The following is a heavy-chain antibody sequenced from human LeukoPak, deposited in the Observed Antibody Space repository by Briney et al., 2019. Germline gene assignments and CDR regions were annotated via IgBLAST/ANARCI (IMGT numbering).Heavy chain of an antibody. D-gene: IGHD3-10*01. V-gene: IGHV4-59*01. Sequence: SETLSLTCTVSGGSISSYYWSWIRQPPGKGLEWIGYIYYSGSTNYDPSLKSRVTISVDTSKNQFSLKLSSVTAADTAVYYCARLTLRGSGSRFNWFDPWGQGTLVTVSS. CDR1: GGSISSYY. J-gene: IGHJ5*02. CDR3: ARLTLRGSGSRFNWFDP. CDR2: IYYSGST.